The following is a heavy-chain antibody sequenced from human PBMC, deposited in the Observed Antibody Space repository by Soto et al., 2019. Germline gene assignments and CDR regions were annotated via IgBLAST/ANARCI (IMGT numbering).Heavy chain of an antibody. J-gene: IGHJ5*02. CDR2: IYYSGRT. CDR1: GGSISSYY. V-gene: IGHV4-59*01. Sequence: QVQLQESGPGLVKPSETLSLPCTVSGGSISSYYWSCIRQPQGKGLEWIGYIYYSGRTNYNPSLKSRVTISVDTSKNQFSLKLSSVTAADTAVYYCARGYCSSTICYIWDNWFDPWGQGTLVTVSS. D-gene: IGHD2-2*02. CDR3: ARGYCSSTICYIWDNWFDP.